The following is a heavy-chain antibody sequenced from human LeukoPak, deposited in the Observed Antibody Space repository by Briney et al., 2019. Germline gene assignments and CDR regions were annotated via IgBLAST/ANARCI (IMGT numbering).Heavy chain of an antibody. V-gene: IGHV3-23*01. D-gene: IGHD3-22*01. CDR3: AKARYYYDSSVPYYFDY. CDR1: GFTFSSYA. CDR2: ISGSGGST. Sequence: GGSLRLSCAASGFTFSSYAMSWVRQAPGKGLEWVSAISGSGGSTYYADSVKGRFTISRDNSKNTLYLQMNSLRAEDTAVYYCAKARYYYDSSVPYYFDYRGQGTLVTVSS. J-gene: IGHJ4*02.